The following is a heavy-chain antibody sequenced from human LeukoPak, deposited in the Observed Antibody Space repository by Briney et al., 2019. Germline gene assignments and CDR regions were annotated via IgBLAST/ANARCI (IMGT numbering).Heavy chain of an antibody. CDR3: ARTLLTIYDLVGTGRFDP. V-gene: IGHV1-2*02. CDR2: INPNSGGT. D-gene: IGHD5/OR15-5a*01. Sequence: GASVKVSCKASGYTFTGYYMHWVRQAPGQGLERMGWINPNSGGTNYAQKFQGRVTMTRDTSISTAYMELSRLRSDDAAVYYCARTLLTIYDLVGTGRFDPWGQGTLVTVSS. CDR1: GYTFTGYY. J-gene: IGHJ5*02.